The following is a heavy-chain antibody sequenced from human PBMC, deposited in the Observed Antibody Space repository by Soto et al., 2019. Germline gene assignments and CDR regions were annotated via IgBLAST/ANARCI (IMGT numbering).Heavy chain of an antibody. CDR3: VRDRSYHD. D-gene: IGHD3-3*01. V-gene: IGHV4-61*01. J-gene: IGHJ4*02. Sequence: SETLSLTCTVSGGSVSSGSYYWSWIRQPPGKGLEWIGYIYYSGSTNYNPSLKSRVTISVDTSKNQFSLNLSSVTAADTAVYYCVRDRSYHDWGQGILVTVSS. CDR1: GGSVSSGSYY. CDR2: IYYSGST.